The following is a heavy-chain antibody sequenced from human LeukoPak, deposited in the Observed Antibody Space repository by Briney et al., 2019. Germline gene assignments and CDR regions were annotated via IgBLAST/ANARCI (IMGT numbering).Heavy chain of an antibody. V-gene: IGHV4-59*01. CDR1: GGSLSGYY. CDR3: ARLGEHMVRGVIANWFDP. Sequence: SETLSLTCAVYGGSLSGYYWSWIRQPPGKGLEWIGYIYYSGSTNYNPSLKSRVTISVDTSKNQFSLKLSSVTAADTAVYYCARLGEHMVRGVIANWFDPWGQGTLVTVSS. CDR2: IYYSGST. D-gene: IGHD3-10*01. J-gene: IGHJ5*02.